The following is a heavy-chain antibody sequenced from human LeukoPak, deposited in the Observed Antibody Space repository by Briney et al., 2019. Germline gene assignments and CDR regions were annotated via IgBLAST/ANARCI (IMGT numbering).Heavy chain of an antibody. D-gene: IGHD4-17*01. CDR2: ISSSSSYT. CDR3: ARISSAQYGEEYFDY. V-gene: IGHV3-11*06. J-gene: IGHJ4*02. CDR1: GFTFSDYY. Sequence: GGSLRLSCAASGFTFSDYYMSWIRQAPGKGLEWVSYISSSSSYTNYADSVKGRFTISRDNAKNSLYLQMNSLRAEDTAVYYCARISSAQYGEEYFDYWGQGTLVTVSS.